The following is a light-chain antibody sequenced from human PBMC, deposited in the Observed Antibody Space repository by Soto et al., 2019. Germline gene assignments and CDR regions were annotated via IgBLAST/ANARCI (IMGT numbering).Light chain of an antibody. CDR3: QQYNNWPLT. Sequence: ETVMTQSPATLSVSPGERVTLSCRASQSVSSNLAWYQQKPGQAPRLLIYGASTRATGIPARFSGSGSGTEFTPTISSLQSEDFAVYYCQQYNNWPLTFGGGTKVEIK. V-gene: IGKV3-15*01. CDR1: QSVSSN. J-gene: IGKJ4*01. CDR2: GAS.